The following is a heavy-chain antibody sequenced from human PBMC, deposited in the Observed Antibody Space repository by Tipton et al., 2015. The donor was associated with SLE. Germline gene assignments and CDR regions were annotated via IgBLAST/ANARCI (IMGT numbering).Heavy chain of an antibody. CDR1: GYTFTSYA. CDR2: INTNTGNP. J-gene: IGHJ5*02. Sequence: QSGAEVKKPGASVKVSCKASGYTFTSYAMNWVRQAPGQGLEWMGWINTNTGNPTYAQGFTGRFVFSLDTSVSTAYLQISSLKAEDTAVYYCAREGAGIAVAGLGAWGQGTLVTVSS. CDR3: AREGAGIAVAGLGA. D-gene: IGHD6-19*01. V-gene: IGHV7-4-1*02.